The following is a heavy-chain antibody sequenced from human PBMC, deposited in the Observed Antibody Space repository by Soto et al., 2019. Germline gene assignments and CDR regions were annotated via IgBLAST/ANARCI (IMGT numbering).Heavy chain of an antibody. V-gene: IGHV1-69*12. CDR2: IIPIFGTA. D-gene: IGHD3-22*01. CDR1: GGTFSSYA. J-gene: IGHJ3*01. Sequence: QVQLVQSGAEVKKPGSSVKVSCKASGGTFSSYAISWVRQAPGQGLEWMGGIIPIFGTANYAQKFQGRVTITAAESTGTAYMELCSLRSEDTAVYYCASTRAYYDRSGYDGPPPDAFYLWGQGTMVTVSS. CDR3: ASTRAYYDRSGYDGPPPDAFYL.